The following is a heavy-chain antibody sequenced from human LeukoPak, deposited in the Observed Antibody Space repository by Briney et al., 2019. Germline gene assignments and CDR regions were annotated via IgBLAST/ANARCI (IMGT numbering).Heavy chain of an antibody. CDR2: ISYDGSNK. Sequence: GGSLRLSGAASGFTFSSYAMHWVRQAPGKGLEWVAVISYDGSNKYYADSVKGRFTISRDNSKNTLYLQMNSLRAEDTAVYYCARGQGYSSSYNDYWGQGTLVTVSS. V-gene: IGHV3-30-3*01. CDR3: ARGQGYSSSYNDY. CDR1: GFTFSSYA. D-gene: IGHD6-13*01. J-gene: IGHJ4*02.